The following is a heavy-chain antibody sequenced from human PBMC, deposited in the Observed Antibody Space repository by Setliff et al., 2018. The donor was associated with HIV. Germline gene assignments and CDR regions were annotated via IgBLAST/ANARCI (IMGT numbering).Heavy chain of an antibody. CDR1: GFTVSSNY. D-gene: IGHD5-12*01. Sequence: PGGSLRLSCAASGFTVSSNYMSWVRQTPGKGLEWVSYISSSGGTIYYADSVKGRFTISRDNAKNSLYLQMNSLTAEDTAVYYCARDGGTAYDHDYWGQGTLVTVSS. CDR3: ARDGGTAYDHDY. J-gene: IGHJ4*02. V-gene: IGHV3-11*04. CDR2: ISSSGGTI.